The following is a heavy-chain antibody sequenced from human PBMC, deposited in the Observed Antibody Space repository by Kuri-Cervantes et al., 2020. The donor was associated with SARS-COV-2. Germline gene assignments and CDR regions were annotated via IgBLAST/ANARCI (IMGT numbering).Heavy chain of an antibody. V-gene: IGHV3-33*01. D-gene: IGHD4-17*01. Sequence: GGSLRLSCVVSGFTFSNQGMHWVRQAPGKGLEWVAVIWYDGSNEYYADSVKGRFTISRDNSKNTLYLQMNSLRAEDTAVYYCASSSPATVTYPFDYWGQGTLVTVSS. CDR1: GFTFSNQG. J-gene: IGHJ4*02. CDR2: IWYDGSNE. CDR3: ASSSPATVTYPFDY.